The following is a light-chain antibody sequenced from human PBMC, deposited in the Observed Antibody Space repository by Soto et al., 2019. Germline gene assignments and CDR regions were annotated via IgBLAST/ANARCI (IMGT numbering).Light chain of an antibody. CDR3: QQRSNLLYT. CDR2: DAS. J-gene: IGKJ2*01. Sequence: EIVLTQSPATLSLSPGERASLSCRASQSVSSYLAWYQQKPGQAPRLLIYDASNRATGIPARFSGSGSGTDFTLTISSLEPEDFAVYSCQQRSNLLYTFGQGTKLEIQ. V-gene: IGKV3-11*01. CDR1: QSVSSY.